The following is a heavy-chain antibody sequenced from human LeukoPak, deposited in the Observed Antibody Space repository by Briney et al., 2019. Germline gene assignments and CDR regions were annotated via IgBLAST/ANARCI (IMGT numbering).Heavy chain of an antibody. CDR3: AKTKVRGSGSYYRNYYFDY. J-gene: IGHJ4*02. Sequence: PGGSLRLSCAAPGFTFSSYGMHWVRQAPGKGLEWVAVISYDGSNKYYADSVKGRFTISRDNSKNTLYLQMNSLRAEDTAVYYCAKTKVRGSGSYYRNYYFDYWGQGTLVTVSS. CDR2: ISYDGSNK. V-gene: IGHV3-30*18. CDR1: GFTFSSYG. D-gene: IGHD3-10*01.